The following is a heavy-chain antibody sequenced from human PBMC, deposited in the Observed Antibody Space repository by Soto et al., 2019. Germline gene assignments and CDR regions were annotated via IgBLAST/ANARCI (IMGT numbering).Heavy chain of an antibody. D-gene: IGHD3-22*01. J-gene: IGHJ3*02. CDR1: GFTFGDYA. Sequence: PGGSLRLSCTASGFTFGDYAMSWFRQAPGKGLEWVGFIRSKAYGGTTEYAASVKGRFTISRDDSKSIAYLQMNSLRAEDTAVYYCARDFTYYYDSSGYYPSVSDAFDIWGQGTMVTVSS. V-gene: IGHV3-49*03. CDR2: IRSKAYGGTT. CDR3: ARDFTYYYDSSGYYPSVSDAFDI.